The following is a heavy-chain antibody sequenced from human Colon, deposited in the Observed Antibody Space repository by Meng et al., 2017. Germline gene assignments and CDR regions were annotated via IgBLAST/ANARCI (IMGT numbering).Heavy chain of an antibody. Sequence: EVQLLESGGGLVQPGGSLRLSCAASGFTFSSYAMSWVRQAPGKGLEWVSTISSGSNFIYYADSLKGRFTISRDNAKNSLYLQIDSLRAEDTAVYYCARDIPGRLFDNWGQGTLVTVSS. D-gene: IGHD6-6*01. V-gene: IGHV3-21*01. J-gene: IGHJ4*02. CDR2: ISSGSNFI. CDR3: ARDIPGRLFDN. CDR1: GFTFSSYA.